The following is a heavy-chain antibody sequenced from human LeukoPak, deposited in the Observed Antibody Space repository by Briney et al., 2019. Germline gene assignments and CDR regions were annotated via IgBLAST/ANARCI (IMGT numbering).Heavy chain of an antibody. CDR1: GYTFTGYY. CDR3: ATGVATAFTY. V-gene: IGHV1-2*02. Sequence: ASVKVSCKASGYTFTGYYIHRVRQVPGQGPEWMAFINPDSGDSYSAPNFQGRVTMTRDTSISTASMEVNWPTSDDTAVYYCATGVATAFTYWGQGTLVTVSS. CDR2: INPDSGDS. J-gene: IGHJ4*02. D-gene: IGHD5-12*01.